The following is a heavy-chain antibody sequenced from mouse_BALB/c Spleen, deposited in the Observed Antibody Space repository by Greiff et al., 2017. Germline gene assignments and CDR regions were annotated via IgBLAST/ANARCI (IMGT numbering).Heavy chain of an antibody. CDR1: GFTFSSYG. D-gene: IGHD2-4*01. CDR2: INSNGGST. CDR3: ARDSDDYDGFAY. V-gene: IGHV5-6-3*01. Sequence: EVKLLESGGGLVQPGGSLKLSCAASGFTFSSYGMSWVRQTPDKRLELVATINSNGGSTYYPDSVKGRFTISRDNAKNTLYLQMSSLKSEDTAMYYCARDSDDYDGFAYWGQGTLVTVSA. J-gene: IGHJ3*01.